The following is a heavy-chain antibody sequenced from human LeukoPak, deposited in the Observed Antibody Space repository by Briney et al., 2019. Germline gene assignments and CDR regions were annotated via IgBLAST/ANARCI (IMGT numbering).Heavy chain of an antibody. CDR3: ARGVGTANYYAY. CDR1: GFTFTDYW. CDR2: INLDGSEK. V-gene: IGHV3-7*01. D-gene: IGHD2-8*02. J-gene: IGHJ4*02. Sequence: GGSLRLSCSASGFTFTDYWMTWVRQAPGKGLEWVANINLDGSEKWYVDSVRGRFTISRDNARNSLYLQMNGLRADDTAFYYCARGVGTANYYAYWGQGTLVTVSS.